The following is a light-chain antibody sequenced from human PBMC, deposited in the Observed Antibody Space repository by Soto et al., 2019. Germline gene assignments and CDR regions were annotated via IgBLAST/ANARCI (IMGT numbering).Light chain of an antibody. CDR1: QSVRFNY. Sequence: EIVLTQSPGTLSLSPGERATLSCRASQSVRFNYLAWYQQKPGQAPRLLIYGASSRATGIPDRFSGNGSGTDFTLTITRLEPEDFAVYYCQQYGTSLRGTFGQGTKVEIK. CDR3: QQYGTSLRGT. CDR2: GAS. J-gene: IGKJ1*01. V-gene: IGKV3-20*01.